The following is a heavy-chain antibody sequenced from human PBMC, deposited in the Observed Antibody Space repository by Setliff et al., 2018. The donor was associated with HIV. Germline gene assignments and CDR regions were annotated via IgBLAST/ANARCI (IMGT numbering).Heavy chain of an antibody. CDR3: TTRWFDP. V-gene: IGHV3-15*01. CDR2: IKSEVDGGTT. J-gene: IGHJ5*02. Sequence: GGSLRLSCAASGFTFSSYWMNWVRQAPGKGLEWVGRIKSEVDGGTTDYAAPVKGRFTISRDDSKNTLYLQMNSLKTEDTAVYYCTTRWFDPWGQGTLV. CDR1: GFTFSSYW.